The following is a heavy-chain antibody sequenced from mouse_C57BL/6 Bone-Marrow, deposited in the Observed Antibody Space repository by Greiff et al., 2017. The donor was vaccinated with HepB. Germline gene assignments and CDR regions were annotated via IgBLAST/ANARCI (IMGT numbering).Heavy chain of an antibody. D-gene: IGHD1-1*01. CDR3: ARSEYHGSSLYYYAMDY. CDR2: IDPEDGET. Sequence: VQLKQSGAELVKPGASVKLSCTASGFNIKDYYMHWVKQRTEQGLEWIGRIDPEDGETKYAPKFQGKDTITADTSSNTAYLQLSSLTSEDTAVYYCARSEYHGSSLYYYAMDYWGQGTSVTVSS. CDR1: GFNIKDYY. V-gene: IGHV14-2*01. J-gene: IGHJ4*01.